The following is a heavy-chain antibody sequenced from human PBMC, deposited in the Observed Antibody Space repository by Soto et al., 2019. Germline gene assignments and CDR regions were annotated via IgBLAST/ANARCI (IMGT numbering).Heavy chain of an antibody. Sequence: SETLSLTCAVSGGSISSGDYYWSWIRQPPGKGLEWIGYIYYSGSTYYNPSLKSRVTISADTSKNQFSLKLSSVTAADTAVYYCARQSEYYYASGRAAPLYGMDVWGQGTTVTVSS. CDR3: ARQSEYYYASGRAAPLYGMDV. CDR2: IYYSGST. CDR1: GGSISSGDYY. V-gene: IGHV4-30-4*01. J-gene: IGHJ6*02. D-gene: IGHD3-10*01.